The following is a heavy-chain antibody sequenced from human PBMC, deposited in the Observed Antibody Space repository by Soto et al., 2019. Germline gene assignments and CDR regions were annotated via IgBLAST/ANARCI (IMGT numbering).Heavy chain of an antibody. J-gene: IGHJ4*02. V-gene: IGHV4-61*01. Sequence: QVQLQESGPGLVKPSETLSLTCTVSGGSVSSGSYYWSWIRQPPGKGLEWIGYINYNGRTNYNPSLKSRVTMSLDTSKNQFSLKLRSVTAADTAVFYCARYAGSSWFDYWGQGTLVTVSS. D-gene: IGHD6-13*01. CDR2: INYNGRT. CDR3: ARYAGSSWFDY. CDR1: GGSVSSGSYY.